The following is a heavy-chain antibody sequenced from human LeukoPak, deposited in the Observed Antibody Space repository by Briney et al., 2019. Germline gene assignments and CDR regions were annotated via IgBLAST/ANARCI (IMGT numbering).Heavy chain of an antibody. D-gene: IGHD3-22*01. CDR3: ARDLVDYYDGAYFDY. CDR1: GFTFSSYS. Sequence: GGSLRLSCAASGFTFSSYSMNWVRQAPGKGLEWVSSISSSSSYIYYADSVKGRFTISRDNAKNSLYLQMNSLRAEDTAVYYCARDLVDYYDGAYFDYWAQGTLVTVSS. V-gene: IGHV3-21*01. CDR2: ISSSSSYI. J-gene: IGHJ4*02.